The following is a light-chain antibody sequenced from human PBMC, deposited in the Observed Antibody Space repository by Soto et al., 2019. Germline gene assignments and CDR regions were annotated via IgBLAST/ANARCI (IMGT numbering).Light chain of an antibody. CDR3: QQYNSYSWT. CDR1: QNINSW. V-gene: IGKV1-5*03. Sequence: DFQMTQSPSTLSASVGDRVTLTCRASQNINSWLAWYQQKPGIAPKLLIRKASTLKSGVPSRFSGSGFGTEFTLTISSLQPDDFATYYCQQYNSYSWTFGQGTKVDIK. CDR2: KAS. J-gene: IGKJ1*01.